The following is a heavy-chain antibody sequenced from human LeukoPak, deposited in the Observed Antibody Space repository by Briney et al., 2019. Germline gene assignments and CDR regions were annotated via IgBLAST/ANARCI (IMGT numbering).Heavy chain of an antibody. Sequence: GGSLRLSCAASGFTFSNYAMSWVRQAPGKGLEWVSAISGSGGSTYYADSVKGRFTISRDNSKNTLYLQMNSLRAEDTAVYYCAKDLKFNYVWEAGYWGQGTLVTVSS. J-gene: IGHJ4*02. D-gene: IGHD3-16*01. V-gene: IGHV3-23*01. CDR2: ISGSGGST. CDR3: AKDLKFNYVWEAGY. CDR1: GFTFSNYA.